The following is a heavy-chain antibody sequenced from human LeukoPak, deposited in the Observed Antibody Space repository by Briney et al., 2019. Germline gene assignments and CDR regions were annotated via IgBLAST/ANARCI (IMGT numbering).Heavy chain of an antibody. V-gene: IGHV4-59*01. J-gene: IGHJ6*03. D-gene: IGHD3-10*01. Sequence: SETLSLTCTVSGGSISSYYWGWIRQPPGKGLEWIGYIHYSGSTNYNPSLKSRVTISVDTSKNRFSLRLSSVTAADTAIYYCARVEEGYGSGRREDYFYYYMDVWGQGTTVTISS. CDR3: ARVEEGYGSGRREDYFYYYMDV. CDR1: GGSISSYY. CDR2: IHYSGST.